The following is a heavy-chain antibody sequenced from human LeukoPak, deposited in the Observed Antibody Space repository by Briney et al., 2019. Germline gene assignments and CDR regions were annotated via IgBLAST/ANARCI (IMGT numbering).Heavy chain of an antibody. CDR3: AKCPIGYCSGGSCYCTY. Sequence: GGSLRLSCAASGFTFSSYAMSWVRQAPGKGLEWVSAISGSGGSTYYADSVKGRSTISRDNSKNTLYLQMNSLRAEDTAVYYCAKCPIGYCSGGSCYCTYWGQGTLVTVSS. CDR2: ISGSGGST. D-gene: IGHD2-15*01. J-gene: IGHJ4*02. V-gene: IGHV3-23*01. CDR1: GFTFSSYA.